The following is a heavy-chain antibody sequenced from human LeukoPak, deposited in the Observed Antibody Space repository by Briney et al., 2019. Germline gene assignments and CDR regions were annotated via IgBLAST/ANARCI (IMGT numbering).Heavy chain of an antibody. CDR3: AKGDSSGWYPYYYYYMDV. J-gene: IGHJ6*03. CDR2: ISGSGDST. Sequence: GGSLRLSCAASGFTFSNYAMSWVRQAPGKGLEWVSGISGSGDSTYSADSVKGRFTISRDNFKNTLYLQMNSLRAEDTAVYYCAKGDSSGWYPYYYYYMDVWGKGTTVTISS. D-gene: IGHD6-19*01. V-gene: IGHV3-23*01. CDR1: GFTFSNYA.